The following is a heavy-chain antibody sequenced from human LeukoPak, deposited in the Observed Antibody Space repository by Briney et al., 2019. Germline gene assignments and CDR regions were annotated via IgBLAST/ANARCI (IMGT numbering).Heavy chain of an antibody. J-gene: IGHJ3*02. V-gene: IGHV3-30*14. CDR3: ARGGDTIGSIRSPFDI. CDR2: ISYDGSNK. CDR1: GFTFSSYA. Sequence: PGGSLRLSCAASGFTFSSYAMHWVRQAPGKGLEWVAVISYDGSNKYYADSVKGRFIISRDNSKNTVYLQLNSLRAEDTAVYYCARGGDTIGSIRSPFDIWGQGTMVTVSS. D-gene: IGHD3-22*01.